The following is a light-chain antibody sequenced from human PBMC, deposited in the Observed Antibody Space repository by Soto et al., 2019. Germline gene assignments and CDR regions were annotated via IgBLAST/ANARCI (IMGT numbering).Light chain of an antibody. J-gene: IGKJ5*01. Sequence: EIVLTQFPATLSLSPGDRATLSCRASQSVSRYLAWYQQKPGQAPRLLIYDVSARATGIPARFSGSGSGTDFTLTITSLEPEDFALYSCQQRSDWPITFGQGTRLEIK. V-gene: IGKV3-11*01. CDR1: QSVSRY. CDR3: QQRSDWPIT. CDR2: DVS.